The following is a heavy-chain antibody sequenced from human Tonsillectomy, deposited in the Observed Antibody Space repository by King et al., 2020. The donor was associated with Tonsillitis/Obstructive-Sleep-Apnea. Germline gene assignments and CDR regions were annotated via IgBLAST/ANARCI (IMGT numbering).Heavy chain of an antibody. V-gene: IGHV1-18*01. Sequence: VQLVESGAEVKKPGASVKVACKASGYTLTSFGISWVRQAPGQGLEWMGRISAYNGNTNYAQKLQGRVTMTTDTSTSTAYMELRSLRSDDTAVYYCARVPVYYDSSGSDYGGQGTLVTVSS. CDR2: ISAYNGNT. CDR3: ARVPVYYDSSGSDY. D-gene: IGHD3-22*01. J-gene: IGHJ4*02. CDR1: GYTLTSFG.